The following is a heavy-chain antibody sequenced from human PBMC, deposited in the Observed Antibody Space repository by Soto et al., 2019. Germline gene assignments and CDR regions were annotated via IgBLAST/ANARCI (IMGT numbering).Heavy chain of an antibody. J-gene: IGHJ4*02. CDR1: GFTFSSYA. CDR3: AREGSSGWY. D-gene: IGHD6-19*01. CDR2: ISYDGSNK. Sequence: QVQLVESGGGVVQPGRSLRLSCAASGFTFSSYAMHWVRQAPGKGLEWVAVISYDGSNKYYADSVKGRFTISRDNSKNTLYLQMHSLRAEDTAVYYCAREGSSGWYWGQGTLVTVSS. V-gene: IGHV3-30-3*01.